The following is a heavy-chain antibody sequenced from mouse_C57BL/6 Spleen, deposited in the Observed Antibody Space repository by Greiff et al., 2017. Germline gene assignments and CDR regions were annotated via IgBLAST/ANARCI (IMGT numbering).Heavy chain of an antibody. V-gene: IGHV1-54*01. CDR2: INPGSGGT. J-gene: IGHJ2*01. D-gene: IGHD2-2*01. CDR1: GYAFTNYL. CDR3: ARSMGLREGGFDY. Sequence: VQLKESGAELVRPGTSVKVSCKASGYAFTNYLIEWVKQRPGQGLEWIGVINPGSGGTNYNEKFKGKATLTADKSSSTAYMQLSSLTSEDSAVYFCARSMGLREGGFDYWGQGTTLTVSS.